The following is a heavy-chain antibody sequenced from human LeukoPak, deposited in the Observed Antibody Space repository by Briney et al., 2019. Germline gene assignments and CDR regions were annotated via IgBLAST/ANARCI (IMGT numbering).Heavy chain of an antibody. CDR3: ARRKGYCSGGSCYSNYFDY. V-gene: IGHV3-20*04. D-gene: IGHD2-15*01. Sequence: GGSLRLSCAASGFTFSSYEMNWVRQAPGKGLEWVSGINWNGGSTGYADSVKGRFTISRDDAKNSLYLQMNSLRAEDTALYYCARRKGYCSGGSCYSNYFDYWGQGTLVTVSS. CDR2: INWNGGST. J-gene: IGHJ4*02. CDR1: GFTFSSYE.